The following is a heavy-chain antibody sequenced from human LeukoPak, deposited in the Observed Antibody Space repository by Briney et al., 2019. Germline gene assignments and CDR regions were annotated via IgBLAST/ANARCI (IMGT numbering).Heavy chain of an antibody. Sequence: GGSLRLSCVDSGFTFRAHWMTWVRQAPGKGLEWVANINEDGSLKYYVDSLTGRFTISRDNTKNSLYLQMNSLRVEDTAVYYCARVGKSGWNFDHWGQGTLVTVSS. J-gene: IGHJ4*02. D-gene: IGHD6-19*01. CDR1: GFTFRAHW. V-gene: IGHV3-7*01. CDR2: INEDGSLK. CDR3: ARVGKSGWNFDH.